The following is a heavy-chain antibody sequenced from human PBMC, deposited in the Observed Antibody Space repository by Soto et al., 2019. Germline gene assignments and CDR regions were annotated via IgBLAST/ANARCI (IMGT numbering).Heavy chain of an antibody. V-gene: IGHV1-46*01. CDR2: INPSGGRT. Sequence: GPSVKVSCKALGYTFTSYYMHWVRQAPGQGLEWMGIINPSGGRTSYAQKFQGRVTITADTSTSTAYMDLSSLRSEDTAFYYCARDSFCSGGSCQDGRVDSWGQGTLVPLSS. J-gene: IGHJ5*01. CDR3: ARDSFCSGGSCQDGRVDS. D-gene: IGHD2-15*01. CDR1: GYTFTSYY.